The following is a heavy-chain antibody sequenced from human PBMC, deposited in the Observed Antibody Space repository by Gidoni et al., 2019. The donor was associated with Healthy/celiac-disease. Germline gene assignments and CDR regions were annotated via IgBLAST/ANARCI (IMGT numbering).Heavy chain of an antibody. Sequence: EVPPVESGGGLVQPGGALRLSCAASGFPFRSFWSRWVRQAPGKGLEWVANIKRDGSEKYYVDSVKGRFTISRDNAKNSLYLQMNSLRAEDTAVYYCAREEAYYGIWTGYYWGLNNWFDPWGQGTLVTVSS. CDR2: IKRDGSEK. J-gene: IGHJ5*02. CDR1: GFPFRSFW. V-gene: IGHV3-7*01. D-gene: IGHD3-9*01. CDR3: AREEAYYGIWTGYYWGLNNWFDP.